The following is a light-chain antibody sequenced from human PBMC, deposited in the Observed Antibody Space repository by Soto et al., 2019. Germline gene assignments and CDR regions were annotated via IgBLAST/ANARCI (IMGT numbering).Light chain of an antibody. CDR1: QSVRSN. J-gene: IGKJ1*01. CDR2: DAS. Sequence: ETVLTQSPATLSLSPGERATLSCRASQSVRSNLAWYQHTPGQAPRLLIYDASNRATGIPGRFSGSGSGKDFTLHISNLEPEDFAVYYCQQRDNWPWTFGQGAKVEIK. CDR3: QQRDNWPWT. V-gene: IGKV3-11*01.